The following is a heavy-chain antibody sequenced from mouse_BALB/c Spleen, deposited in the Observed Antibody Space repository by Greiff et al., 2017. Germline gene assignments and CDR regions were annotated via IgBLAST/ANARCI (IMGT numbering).Heavy chain of an antibody. J-gene: IGHJ2*01. D-gene: IGHD1-1*01. CDR2: ISYDGSN. Sequence: VQLKDSGPGLVKPSQSLSLTCSVTGYSITSGYYWNWIRQFPGNKLEWMGYISYDGSNNYNPSLKNRISITRDTSKNQFFLKLNSVTTEDTATYYCARGDYYGSSYGYWGQGTTLTVSS. CDR1: GYSITSGYY. CDR3: ARGDYYGSSYGY. V-gene: IGHV3-6*02.